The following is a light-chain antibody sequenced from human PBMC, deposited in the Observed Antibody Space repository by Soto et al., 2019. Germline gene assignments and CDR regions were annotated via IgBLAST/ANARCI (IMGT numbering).Light chain of an antibody. V-gene: IGKV1-5*03. CDR1: QTISSW. CDR3: QLYNIYLEA. CDR2: KAS. J-gene: IGKJ1*01. Sequence: VEMNQPPSTLSGSVGDIVTITCRASQTISSWLAWYQQKPGKAPKLLIYKASTLKSGVPSRFSGSGSGTEFTLTISSLQPDDFATYYCQLYNIYLEAFGQGTKVDIK.